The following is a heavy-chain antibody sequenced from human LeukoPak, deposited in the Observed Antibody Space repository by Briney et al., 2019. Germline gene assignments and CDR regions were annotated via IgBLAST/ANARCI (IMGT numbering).Heavy chain of an antibody. CDR3: VSFYETY. V-gene: IGHV3-74*01. J-gene: IGHJ4*02. D-gene: IGHD2/OR15-2a*01. CDR2: INRDGSRT. CDR1: GNYW. Sequence: GGSLRLSCAASGNYWMHWVRQAPGKGLVWVSHINRDGSRTSYADSVKGRFTISKDNAKNTVYLQMNSLRAEDTAVYYCVSFYETYWGRGTLVTVSS.